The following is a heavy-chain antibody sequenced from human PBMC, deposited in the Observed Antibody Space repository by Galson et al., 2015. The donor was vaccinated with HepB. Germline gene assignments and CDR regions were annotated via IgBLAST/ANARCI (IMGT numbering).Heavy chain of an antibody. Sequence: SLRLSCAASGFTFSSYGMHWVRQAPGKGLEWVAVIWYDGSNKYYADSVKGRFTISRDNSKNTLYLQMNSLRAEDTAVYYCASESITMVRGVIQWSEDYYYYGMDVWGQGTTVTVSS. D-gene: IGHD3-10*01. CDR3: ASESITMVRGVIQWSEDYYYYGMDV. CDR2: IWYDGSNK. J-gene: IGHJ6*02. V-gene: IGHV3-33*08. CDR1: GFTFSSYG.